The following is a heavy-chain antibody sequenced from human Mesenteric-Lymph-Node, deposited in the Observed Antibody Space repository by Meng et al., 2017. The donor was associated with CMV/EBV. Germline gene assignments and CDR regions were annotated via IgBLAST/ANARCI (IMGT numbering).Heavy chain of an antibody. D-gene: IGHD4-23*01. CDR2: ISYSGTT. V-gene: IGHV4-39*07. J-gene: IGHJ4*02. CDR3: VRLDGGPSMVVGPKVDH. CDR1: GGSISNSLYY. Sequence: GSLRLSCTVSGGSISNSLYYWGWIRQPPRKGLEGMGTISYSGTTYYNPSLNSRVTISVDTSKNQFSLRLTSVTAADTALYYCVRLDGGPSMVVGPKVDHWGQGTLVTVSS.